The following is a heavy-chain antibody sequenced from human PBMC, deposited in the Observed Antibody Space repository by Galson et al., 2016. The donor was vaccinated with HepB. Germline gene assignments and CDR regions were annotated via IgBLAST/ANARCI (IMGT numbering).Heavy chain of an antibody. CDR3: AKRKSAQLNSQFDT. CDR2: IHAGNGNT. J-gene: IGHJ4*02. V-gene: IGHV1-3*01. Sequence: SVKVSCKASGYTFTNYAMHWVRQAPGQGLEWMAWIHAGNGNTGYAQKFQGRVTLTRDKSASTAYMELRSLRSEDTAVYYCAKRKSAQLNSQFDTWGQGTVVTVSS. CDR1: GYTFTNYA. D-gene: IGHD1-1*01.